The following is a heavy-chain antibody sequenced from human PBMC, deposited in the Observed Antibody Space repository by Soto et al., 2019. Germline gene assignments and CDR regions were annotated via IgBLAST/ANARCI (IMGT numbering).Heavy chain of an antibody. CDR2: ISSSSGTI. J-gene: IGHJ4*02. CDR1: GFTFSDYY. V-gene: IGHV3-11*01. Sequence: SLRLSCAASGFTFSDYYMTWIRQAPGSGLEWVSYISSSSGTISYANSVKGRFTISRDNAQNSLYLQMTSLRADDTAVYYCARGTYRSKTDFDYWGQGTLVTVSS. CDR3: ARGTYRSKTDFDY. D-gene: IGHD6-13*01.